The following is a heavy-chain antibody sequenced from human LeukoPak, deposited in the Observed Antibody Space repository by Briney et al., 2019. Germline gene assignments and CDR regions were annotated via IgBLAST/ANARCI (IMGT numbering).Heavy chain of an antibody. D-gene: IGHD6-19*01. Sequence: SETLSLTCAVYGGSFSGYYWSWIRQPPGKGLEWIGEINHSGSTNYNPSLKSRVTISVDTSKNQFSLKLSSVTAADTAVYYCARRAVAGRACFDYWGQGTMVTVSS. CDR2: INHSGST. J-gene: IGHJ4*02. CDR3: ARRAVAGRACFDY. CDR1: GGSFSGYY. V-gene: IGHV4-34*01.